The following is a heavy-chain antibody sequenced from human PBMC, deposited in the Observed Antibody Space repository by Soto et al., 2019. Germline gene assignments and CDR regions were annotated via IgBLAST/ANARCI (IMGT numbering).Heavy chain of an antibody. V-gene: IGHV4-31*03. J-gene: IGHJ5*02. CDR2: IYHIGSP. Sequence: PSETLSLTCTVSGRPVSSGGYYWTWIRQDPGRGLEWIGYIYHIGSPYYNPSLENRVTISLDTSKNQFSLNLTSVTAADTAIYYCVRDRALDSSGHWFDTWGQGTLVTVSS. CDR1: GRPVSSGGYY. CDR3: VRDRALDSSGHWFDT. D-gene: IGHD3-22*01.